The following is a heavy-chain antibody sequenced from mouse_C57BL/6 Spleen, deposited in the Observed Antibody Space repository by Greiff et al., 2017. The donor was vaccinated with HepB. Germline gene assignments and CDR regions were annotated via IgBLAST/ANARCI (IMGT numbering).Heavy chain of an antibody. D-gene: IGHD1-1*01. CDR2: IYPGSGST. CDR1: GYTFTSYW. V-gene: IGHV1-55*01. Sequence: VQLQQPGAELVKPGASVKMSCKASGYTFTSYWITWVKQRPGQGLEWIGDIYPGSGSTNYNEKFKSKATLTVDTSSSTAYMQLSSLTSEDSAVYYCARSFTTVVPLNYWGQGTTLTVSS. J-gene: IGHJ2*01. CDR3: ARSFTTVVPLNY.